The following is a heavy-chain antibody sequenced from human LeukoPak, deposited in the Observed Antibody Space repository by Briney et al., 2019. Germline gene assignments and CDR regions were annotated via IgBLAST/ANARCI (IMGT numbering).Heavy chain of an antibody. J-gene: IGHJ4*02. CDR2: MNPNSGNT. Sequence: GASVKASCKASGYTFTSYDINWVRQATGQGLEWMGWMNPNSGNTGYAQKFQGRVTMTRNTSISTAYMELSSLRSEDTAVYYCVRIRSKGGSWYERPHYYFDYWGQGTLVTVSS. V-gene: IGHV1-8*01. CDR3: VRIRSKGGSWYERPHYYFDY. D-gene: IGHD6-13*01. CDR1: GYTFTSYD.